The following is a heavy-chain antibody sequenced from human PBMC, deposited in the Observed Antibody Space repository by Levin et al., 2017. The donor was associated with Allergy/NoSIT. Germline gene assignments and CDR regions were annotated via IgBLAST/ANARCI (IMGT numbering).Heavy chain of an antibody. V-gene: IGHV4-30-4*01. CDR1: GGSISSGDYY. Sequence: SETLSLTCTVSGGSISSGDYYWSWIRQPPGKGLEWIGYIYYSGSTYYNPSLKSRVTISVDTSKNQFSLKLSSVTAADTAVYYCARVLGQLSGRFDPWGQGTLVTVSS. J-gene: IGHJ5*02. CDR2: IYYSGST. D-gene: IGHD6-6*01. CDR3: ARVLGQLSGRFDP.